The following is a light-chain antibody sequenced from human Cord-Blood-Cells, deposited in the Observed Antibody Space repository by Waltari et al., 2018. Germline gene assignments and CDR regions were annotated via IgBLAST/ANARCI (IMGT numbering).Light chain of an antibody. CDR1: QRVSSN. CDR2: GAS. Sequence: IVMPQSPATLSVSPGDSATLPCRASQRVSSNFAWYQQKPGQAPRLLIYGASTRATGIPARFSGSGSGTEFTLTISSLQSEDFAVYYCQQYNKWPPLTFGGGTKVEIK. V-gene: IGKV3-15*01. CDR3: QQYNKWPPLT. J-gene: IGKJ4*01.